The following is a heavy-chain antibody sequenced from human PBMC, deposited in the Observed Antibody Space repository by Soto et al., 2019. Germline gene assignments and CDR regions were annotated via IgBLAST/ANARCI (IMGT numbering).Heavy chain of an antibody. CDR2: VYYTGST. V-gene: IGHV4-59*11. CDR3: ARANWDSEY. J-gene: IGHJ4*02. CDR1: GGSINNHY. D-gene: IGHD7-27*01. Sequence: QVHLQESGPGLVKPSETLSLTCSVSGGSINNHYWSWIRQPPGKGLEWIGYVYYTGSTNYNPSLKSRVTMSVDTSKNHFTLNLTSLPAADTAIYYCARANWDSEYWGQGTLVTVSS.